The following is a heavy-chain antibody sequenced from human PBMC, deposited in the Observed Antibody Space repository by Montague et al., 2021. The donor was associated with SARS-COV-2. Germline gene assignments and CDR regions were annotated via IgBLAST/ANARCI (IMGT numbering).Heavy chain of an antibody. D-gene: IGHD3-22*01. CDR2: IKQSGGT. J-gene: IGHJ4*02. V-gene: IGHV4-34*01. CDR3: ARGHLSVSMIVVVFTSASYYFDY. CDR1: GGSFGDDH. Sequence: SETLSLTCGVYGGSFGDDHWSWIRQPPGKGLEWIGDIKQSGGTXXXPSXXXRVTISVDTSRNQFSLKLTSVTAADTAVYFCARGHLSVSMIVVVFTSASYYFDYWGQGALVTVSS.